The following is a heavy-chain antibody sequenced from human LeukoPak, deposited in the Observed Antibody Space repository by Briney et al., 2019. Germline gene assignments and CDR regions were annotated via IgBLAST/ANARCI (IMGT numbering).Heavy chain of an antibody. CDR2: IYYSGST. CDR3: ARRGDYGDFY. CDR1: GGSISSSSYY. D-gene: IGHD4-17*01. J-gene: IGHJ4*02. V-gene: IGHV4-39*01. Sequence: SETLSLTCTVSGGSISSSSYYLGWIRQPPGKGLEWIGTIYYSGSTYYNPSLKSRVTISVDTPKNQFSLKLNSLTAADTAVYYCARRGDYGDFYWGQGTLVTVSS.